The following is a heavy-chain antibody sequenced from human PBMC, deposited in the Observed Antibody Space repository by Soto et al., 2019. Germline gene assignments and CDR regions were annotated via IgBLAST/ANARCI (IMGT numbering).Heavy chain of an antibody. Sequence: PVGSLRLSCAASGFTFSSYAMCWVRQAPGKGLEWVSAISGSGGSTYSADSVKGRFTISRDNSKNTLYLQMSSLRAEDTAVYYCARGFSAGKGSTPDFWGQGSLVTV. V-gene: IGHV3-23*01. CDR1: GFTFSSYA. J-gene: IGHJ4*02. D-gene: IGHD6-13*01. CDR3: ARGFSAGKGSTPDF. CDR2: ISGSGGST.